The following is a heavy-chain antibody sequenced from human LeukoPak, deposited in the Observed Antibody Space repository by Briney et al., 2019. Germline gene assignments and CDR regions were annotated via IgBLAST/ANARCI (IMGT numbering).Heavy chain of an antibody. CDR2: ISGIGGST. CDR1: GFTFSNYA. D-gene: IGHD5-12*01. Sequence: PGGSLRLSCAASGFTFSNYAMTWVPQAPGKGLEWVSGISGIGGSTYYAESVKGRFTISRGNSKNTVYLQMNSLRAEDTAVYYCAKKRGSLVTTIDNWGQGTLVTVSS. J-gene: IGHJ4*02. CDR3: AKKRGSLVTTIDN. V-gene: IGHV3-23*01.